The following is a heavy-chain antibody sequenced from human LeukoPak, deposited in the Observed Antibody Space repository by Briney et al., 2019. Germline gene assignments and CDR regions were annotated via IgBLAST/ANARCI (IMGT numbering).Heavy chain of an antibody. CDR3: ARVMGSSSASDAFDI. D-gene: IGHD6-13*01. CDR1: GFTFSSYG. CDR2: ISYDGSNK. Sequence: GGSLRLSCAASGFTFSSYGMHWVRQAPGKGLEWVAVISYDGSNKYYADSVKGRFTISRDNSKNTLYLQMNSLRAEDTAVYYCARVMGSSSASDAFDIWGQGTMVTVSS. J-gene: IGHJ3*02. V-gene: IGHV3-30*03.